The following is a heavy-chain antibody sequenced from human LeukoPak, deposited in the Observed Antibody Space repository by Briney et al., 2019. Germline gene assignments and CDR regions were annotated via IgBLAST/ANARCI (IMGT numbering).Heavy chain of an antibody. V-gene: IGHV3-23*01. J-gene: IGHJ4*02. CDR3: AKDMITFGGVIAKDY. D-gene: IGHD3-16*02. CDR1: GFTFSSYG. CDR2: ISGSGGST. Sequence: GGSLRLSCAASGFTFSSYGMSWVRQAPGKGLEWVSAISGSGGSTYYADSVKGRFTISRDNSKNTLYLQMNSLRAEGMAVYYCAKDMITFGGVIAKDYWGQGTLVTVSS.